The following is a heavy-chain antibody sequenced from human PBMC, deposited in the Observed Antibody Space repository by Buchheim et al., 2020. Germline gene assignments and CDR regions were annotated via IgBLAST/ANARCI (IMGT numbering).Heavy chain of an antibody. D-gene: IGHD1/OR15-1a*01. Sequence: QVQLVQSGAEVKKPGASVKVSCKTSGSTFTNHDINWVRQATGQGLEWMGWMNPNSGKTGYGQKFQGRVTMTWDTSLKTAYMELSSLRFDDTAVYYCASEAATMRGMDVWGQGTT. CDR1: GSTFTNHD. J-gene: IGHJ6*02. CDR3: ASEAATMRGMDV. V-gene: IGHV1-8*01. CDR2: MNPNSGKT.